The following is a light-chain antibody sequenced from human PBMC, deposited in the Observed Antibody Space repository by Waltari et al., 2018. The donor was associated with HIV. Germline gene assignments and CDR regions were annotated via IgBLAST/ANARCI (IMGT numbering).Light chain of an antibody. Sequence: EIVMAQSPATLSVSPGETATVSCRASQSVSNSLAWYQQKPGQAPRLLIYGASTRATGIAARFSGSGSGTDFTLTISSLQSEDFAVYYCQQRSSWPITFGQGTRLEIK. CDR2: GAS. J-gene: IGKJ5*01. CDR1: QSVSNS. V-gene: IGKV3-15*01. CDR3: QQRSSWPIT.